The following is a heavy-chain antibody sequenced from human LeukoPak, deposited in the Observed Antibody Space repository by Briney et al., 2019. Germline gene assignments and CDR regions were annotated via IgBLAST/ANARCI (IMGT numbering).Heavy chain of an antibody. CDR2: FYHSGST. D-gene: IGHD6-6*01. J-gene: IGHJ4*02. V-gene: IGHV4-39*07. CDR1: GGSISSSGYY. CDR3: ARGLGTSSVDY. Sequence: PSETLSLTCTVSGGSISSSGYYWGWIRQPPGKGLEWIGSFYHSGSTYYNSSLKSRVTISVDMSKNQFSLNLSSVTAADTALYYCARGLGTSSVDYWGQGTLVTVSS.